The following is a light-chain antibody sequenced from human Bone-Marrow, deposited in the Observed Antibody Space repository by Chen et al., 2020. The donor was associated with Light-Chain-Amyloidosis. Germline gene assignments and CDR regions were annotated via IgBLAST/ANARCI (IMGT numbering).Light chain of an antibody. CDR2: GAS. J-gene: IGKJ1*01. CDR3: LQYGTSPPRT. V-gene: IGKV3-20*01. CDR1: QSISSSH. Sequence: EIVLTQSPGTLSLSPGERATLSCRASQSISSSHLSWYQQKPGQAPRLVIYGASTRATGTPDRFSGSGSGTDFTLTISRLEPEASAVYFCLQYGTSPPRTFGQGTTVEIK.